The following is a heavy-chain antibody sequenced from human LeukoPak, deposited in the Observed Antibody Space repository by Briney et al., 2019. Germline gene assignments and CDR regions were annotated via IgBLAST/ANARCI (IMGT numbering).Heavy chain of an antibody. V-gene: IGHV4-4*07. J-gene: IGHJ4*02. Sequence: SQTLSLTCTVSGGSISSYYWSWIRQPAGKGLEWIGRIYTSGSTNYNPSLKSRVTMSVDTSKNQFSLKLSSVTAADTAVYYCARVPWDSSGWPYFDYWGQGTLVTVSS. CDR3: ARVPWDSSGWPYFDY. CDR2: IYTSGST. CDR1: GGSISSYY. D-gene: IGHD6-19*01.